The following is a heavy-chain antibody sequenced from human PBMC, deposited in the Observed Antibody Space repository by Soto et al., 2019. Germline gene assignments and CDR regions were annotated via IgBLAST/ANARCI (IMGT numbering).Heavy chain of an antibody. V-gene: IGHV1-69*01. Sequence: QAQLMQSGAEVKKPGSSVKVSCKASGGTFSGYAINWVRQAPGQGLEWMGGIIPLLGITDYGQKFQGRITIAADESTGTAYMDLRGLRSEDTAVYYCARDPSSITGTTSSEDFQHWGQGTLVSVYS. J-gene: IGHJ1*01. D-gene: IGHD1-20*01. CDR2: IIPLLGIT. CDR1: GGTFSGYA. CDR3: ARDPSSITGTTSSEDFQH.